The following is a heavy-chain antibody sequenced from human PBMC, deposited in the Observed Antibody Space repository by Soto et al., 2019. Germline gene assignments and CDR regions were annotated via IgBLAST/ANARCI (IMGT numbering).Heavy chain of an antibody. CDR2: ISSDGSNR. J-gene: IGHJ4*02. Sequence: QVQLVESGGGVVQPGRSLRLSCAASGFIFSSYAMHWVRQAPGKGLEWVAVISSDGSNRYYADSVGGRFTICRDNSENAVYLHMSSLTGDDTAVFYCAKGRWNLAHTHYFDFWGKGTLVTVSS. D-gene: IGHD1-1*01. CDR3: AKGRWNLAHTHYFDF. V-gene: IGHV3-30-3*01. CDR1: GFIFSSYA.